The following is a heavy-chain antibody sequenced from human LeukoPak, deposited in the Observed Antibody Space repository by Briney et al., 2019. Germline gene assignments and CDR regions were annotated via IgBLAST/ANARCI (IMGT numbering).Heavy chain of an antibody. CDR3: AKDLEIVVPAIDY. CDR2: ISGSGGST. D-gene: IGHD2-2*01. Sequence: PGGSLRLSCAASGFSFSSYSMNWVRQAPGKGLEWVSAISGSGGSTYYADSVKGRFTISRDNSKNTLYLQMNSLRAEDTAVYYCAKDLEIVVPAIDYWGQGTLVTVSS. J-gene: IGHJ4*02. CDR1: GFSFSSYS. V-gene: IGHV3-23*01.